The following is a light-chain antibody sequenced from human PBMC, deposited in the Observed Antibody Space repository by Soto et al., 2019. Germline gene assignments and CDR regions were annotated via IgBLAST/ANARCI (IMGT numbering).Light chain of an antibody. CDR3: QQYSTYPWT. Sequence: DIQMTQSPSTLSASVGDRCTITCRASQSLGIRLAWYQQKPGKAPKVLFYKASSLESGVPSRFSGSGSGTEFTLTISSLQPDDFATYYCQQYSTYPWTFGQGTKVEIK. J-gene: IGKJ1*01. V-gene: IGKV1-5*03. CDR1: QSLGIR. CDR2: KAS.